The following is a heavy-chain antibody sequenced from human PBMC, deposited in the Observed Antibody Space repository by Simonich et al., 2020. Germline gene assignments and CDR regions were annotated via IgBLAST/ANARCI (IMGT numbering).Heavy chain of an antibody. J-gene: IGHJ4*02. CDR3: ARQRVLMVYAIDY. CDR1: GGSISSSSYY. CDR2: FYYSGTT. Sequence: QLQLQESGPGLVKPSETLSLTCTVSGGSISSSSYYWGWIRQPPGKGLEWIGSFYYSGTTYYTPSLKSRVTISVDTSKNQFSLKLSSVTAADTAVYYCARQRVLMVYAIDYWGQGTLVTVSS. V-gene: IGHV4-39*01. D-gene: IGHD2-8*01.